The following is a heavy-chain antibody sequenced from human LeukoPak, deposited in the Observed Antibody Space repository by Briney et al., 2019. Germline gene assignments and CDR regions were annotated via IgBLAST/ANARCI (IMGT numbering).Heavy chain of an antibody. V-gene: IGHV3-23*01. Sequence: PGGSLRLSCAASGLILSSYVMSWVRQAPGKGLGWVSTIAVSGGRTYYADSVKGRFTISRDNSKNTLYLQMNSLRAEDTAVYYCARAAGLQLWLEYYFDYWGQGTLVTASS. CDR2: IAVSGGRT. J-gene: IGHJ4*02. D-gene: IGHD5-18*01. CDR3: ARAAGLQLWLEYYFDY. CDR1: GLILSSYV.